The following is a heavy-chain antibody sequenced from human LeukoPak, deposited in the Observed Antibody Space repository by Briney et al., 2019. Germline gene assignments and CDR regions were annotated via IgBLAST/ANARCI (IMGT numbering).Heavy chain of an antibody. J-gene: IGHJ4*02. CDR3: AKPSTVYGDFDY. V-gene: IGHV3-30*18. CDR2: ITYDGYYK. CDR1: GFTFTNYG. D-gene: IGHD4-17*01. Sequence: PGGSLRLSCAASGFTFTNYGMHWVRQAPGKGLEWVALITYDGYYKYYSDSVKGRFTISSDTSKNTLYLQMNSLRAEDTAVYYCAKPSTVYGDFDYWGQGTLVTVSS.